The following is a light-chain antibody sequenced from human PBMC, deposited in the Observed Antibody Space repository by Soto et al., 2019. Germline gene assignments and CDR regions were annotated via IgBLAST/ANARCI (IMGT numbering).Light chain of an antibody. CDR2: DDT. CDR3: QVWDLTASHPV. V-gene: IGLV3-21*02. Sequence: SYDPTQPPSVSVAPGQTATITWGGSDIGGKSVHWYQQRPGQAPVVVVYDDTDRPSGIPERFSCSNFGGTATLTISRVEVGDEADYHCQVWDLTASHPVFGPGTKVTVL. CDR1: DIGGKS. J-gene: IGLJ1*01.